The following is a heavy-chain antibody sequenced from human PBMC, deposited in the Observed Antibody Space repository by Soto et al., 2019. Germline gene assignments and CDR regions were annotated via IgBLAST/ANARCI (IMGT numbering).Heavy chain of an antibody. D-gene: IGHD5-12*01. CDR1: GGTFSSYT. Sequence: ASVKVSCKASGGTFSSYTISWVRQAPGQGLEWMGRIIPILGIANYAQKFQGRVTITADKSTSTAYMELSSLRSEDTAVYYCARAARLIYSGYDTYFDYWGQGTLVTVSS. CDR3: ARAARLIYSGYDTYFDY. V-gene: IGHV1-69*02. CDR2: IIPILGIA. J-gene: IGHJ4*02.